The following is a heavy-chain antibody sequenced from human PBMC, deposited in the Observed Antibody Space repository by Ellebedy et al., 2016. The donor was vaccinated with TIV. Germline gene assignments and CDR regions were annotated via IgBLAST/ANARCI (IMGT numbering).Heavy chain of an antibody. CDR1: VFTFSNYI. J-gene: IGHJ4*02. V-gene: IGHV3-64D*06. Sequence: GESLKISXSASVFTFSNYILHWVRQAPGKGLEYLSSISSTGGTTDYADSIKGRFTTSRDNSRNTGYLQMSSLTNEDTALYYCAMSGLFDYWGQGTLVSVSS. D-gene: IGHD3-3*01. CDR3: AMSGLFDY. CDR2: ISSTGGTT.